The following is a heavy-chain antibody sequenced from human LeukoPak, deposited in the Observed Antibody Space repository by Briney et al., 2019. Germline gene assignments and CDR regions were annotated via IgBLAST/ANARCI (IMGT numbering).Heavy chain of an antibody. J-gene: IGHJ4*02. V-gene: IGHV4-59*02. CDR2: IYYTGST. D-gene: IGHD1-7*01. CDR3: ARGQRNYFRAVDD. CDR1: GASVTTYY. Sequence: SETLSLTCTVSGASVTTYYWSWIRQPPGKGLEFMGQIYYTGSTNYNPSLKSRVTMSVDTSKNQFSLRLTSVTAADTAFYYCARGQRNYFRAVDDWGQGPLVTVSS.